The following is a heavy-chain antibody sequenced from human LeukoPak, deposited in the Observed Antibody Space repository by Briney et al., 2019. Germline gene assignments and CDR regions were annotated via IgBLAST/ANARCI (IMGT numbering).Heavy chain of an antibody. CDR1: GFTFSSYS. J-gene: IGHJ3*02. V-gene: IGHV3-21*01. D-gene: IGHD4-17*01. Sequence: GGSLRLSCAASGFTFSSYSMNWVRQAPGKGLEWVSSISSSSYIYYADSVKGRFTISRDNAKNSLYLQMNSLRAEDTAVYYCARYDYGDLRNTFDIWGQGTMVTVSS. CDR3: ARYDYGDLRNTFDI. CDR2: ISSSSYI.